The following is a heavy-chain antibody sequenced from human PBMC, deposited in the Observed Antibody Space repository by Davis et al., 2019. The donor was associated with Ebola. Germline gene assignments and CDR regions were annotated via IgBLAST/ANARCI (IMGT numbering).Heavy chain of an antibody. CDR3: ARDRLGYGYYYYGMDV. Sequence: GESLKISCAASGFTFSSYAMHWVRQAPGKGLEWVAVISYDGSNKYYADSVKGRFTISRDNAKNSLYLQMNSLRDEDTAVYYCARDRLGYGYYYYGMDVWGQGTTVTVSS. J-gene: IGHJ6*02. D-gene: IGHD5-12*01. CDR1: GFTFSSYA. CDR2: ISYDGSNK. V-gene: IGHV3-30-3*01.